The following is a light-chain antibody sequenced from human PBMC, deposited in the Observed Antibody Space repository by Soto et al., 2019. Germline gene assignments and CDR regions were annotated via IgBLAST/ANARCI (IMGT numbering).Light chain of an antibody. CDR1: QIVSSSH. CDR2: GAS. Sequence: EIVLTQSPGTLSLSPGERATLSCRASQIVSSSHLAWYQQKPGQAPRLLLSGASTRATGIPDRFSGSGSGTDFTFTISRLEPEDFAVYYCQQYGSTQWTFDQGTKVEVK. J-gene: IGKJ1*01. CDR3: QQYGSTQWT. V-gene: IGKV3-20*01.